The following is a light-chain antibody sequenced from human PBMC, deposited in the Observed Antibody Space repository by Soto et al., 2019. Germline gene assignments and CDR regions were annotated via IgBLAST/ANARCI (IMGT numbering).Light chain of an antibody. CDR2: GAS. V-gene: IGKV3-20*01. CDR1: QSVTSNY. CDR3: QQYNNWPRT. J-gene: IGKJ1*01. Sequence: DIVLTQSPGTLSLSPGEKATLSCRASQSVTSNYLAWYQQKPGQAPRLLINGASSRATGIPDRFSGSGSGTEFTLTISSLQSEDFALYYCQQYNNWPRTFGQGTKVDIK.